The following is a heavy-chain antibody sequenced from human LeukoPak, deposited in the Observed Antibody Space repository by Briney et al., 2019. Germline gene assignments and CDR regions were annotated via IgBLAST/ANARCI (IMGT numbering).Heavy chain of an antibody. D-gene: IGHD3-22*01. CDR1: GFTFSSYE. J-gene: IGHJ3*02. CDR3: ARVTYYYDSSGYEVDAFDI. CDR2: ISSSGSTI. V-gene: IGHV3-48*03. Sequence: GGSLRLSCAASGFTFSSYEMNWVRQAPGKGLEWVSYISSSGSTIYYADSVKGRFTISRDNSKNTLYLQMNSLRAEDTAVYYCARVTYYYDSSGYEVDAFDIWGQGTMVTVSS.